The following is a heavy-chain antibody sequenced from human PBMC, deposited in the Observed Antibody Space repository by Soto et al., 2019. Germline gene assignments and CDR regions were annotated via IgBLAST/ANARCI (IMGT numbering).Heavy chain of an antibody. CDR2: ISNTGRTT. CDR3: AKDSVRISYSAL. CDR1: GFTFSTSS. Sequence: GGSLRLSCAASGFTFSTSSMSWVRQPPGKGLEWVSVISNTGRTTYYADSVNGRFTISRDNSKNTLYLHLNSLRAEDTAVYYCAKDSVRISYSALWGQGPLVTV. J-gene: IGHJ4*02. V-gene: IGHV3-23*01. D-gene: IGHD2-21*01.